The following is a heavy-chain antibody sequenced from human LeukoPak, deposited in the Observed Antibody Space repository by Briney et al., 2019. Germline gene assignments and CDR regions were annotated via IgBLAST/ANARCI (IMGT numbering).Heavy chain of an antibody. Sequence: SETLSLTCAVYGVSFSGHYWSYIRQPPGKGLEWIGEINHSGSTKYNPSLKSRVTISIDTFRNQFSLKLSSVTAADAAVYYCARRGYDFWTGSSYYFDYWDQGTLVTVSS. J-gene: IGHJ4*02. CDR1: GVSFSGHY. CDR2: INHSGST. D-gene: IGHD3/OR15-3a*01. CDR3: ARRGYDFWTGSSYYFDY. V-gene: IGHV4-34*01.